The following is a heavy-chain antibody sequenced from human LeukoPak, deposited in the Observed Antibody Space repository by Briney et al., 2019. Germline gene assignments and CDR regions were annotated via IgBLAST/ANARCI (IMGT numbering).Heavy chain of an antibody. Sequence: PSETLSLTCAVYGGSFSSYYWSWIRQPAGKGLEWIGRIHASGTTNYNPSLKSRVTMSVDTSKNQFSLKLSSVTAADTAVYYCARDQYYYDSSGYYRFDYWGQGTLVTVSS. CDR2: IHASGTT. CDR3: ARDQYYYDSSGYYRFDY. D-gene: IGHD3-22*01. J-gene: IGHJ4*02. V-gene: IGHV4-4*07. CDR1: GGSFSSYY.